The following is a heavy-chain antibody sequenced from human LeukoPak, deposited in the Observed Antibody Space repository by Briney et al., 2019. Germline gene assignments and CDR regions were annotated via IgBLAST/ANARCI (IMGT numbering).Heavy chain of an antibody. CDR1: GGSISSYY. CDR3: ARCCYDFWSGYYYFDY. V-gene: IGHV4-4*07. Sequence: SETLSLTCTVSGGSISSYYWSWIRQPAGKELEWIGRIYTSGSTNYNPSLKSRVTMSVDTSKNQFSLKLSSMTAADTAVYYCARCCYDFWSGYYYFDYWGQGTLVTVSS. J-gene: IGHJ4*02. CDR2: IYTSGST. D-gene: IGHD3-3*01.